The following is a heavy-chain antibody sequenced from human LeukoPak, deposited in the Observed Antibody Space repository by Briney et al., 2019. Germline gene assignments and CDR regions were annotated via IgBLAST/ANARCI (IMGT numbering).Heavy chain of an antibody. CDR3: AISRRDYDILTGYYRRSFNWFDP. CDR2: INPTGST. J-gene: IGHJ5*02. D-gene: IGHD3-9*01. Sequence: SETLSLTCAVYGGSFSEYYWSWIRQSPGKGLEWIGEINPTGSTNYNPSLKSRVTISVDTSKNQFSLKLGSVTAADTAVYYCAISRRDYDILTGYYRRSFNWFDPWGQGTLVTVSS. CDR1: GGSFSEYY. V-gene: IGHV4-34*01.